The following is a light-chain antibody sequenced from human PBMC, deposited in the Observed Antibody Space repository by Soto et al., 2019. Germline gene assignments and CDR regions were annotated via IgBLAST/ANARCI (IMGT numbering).Light chain of an antibody. J-gene: IGLJ3*02. CDR3: SSYTSSSTWV. V-gene: IGLV2-14*01. CDR2: XVX. Sequence: QSALTQPASVSGSPGQSITISCTGTSSDVGGYNYVSWYQQHPGKAPKLMIXXVXXXPSGVSNRFSGSKSGNTASLTISGXXXXXXXXXYCSSYTSSSTWVFGGGTKLTVL. CDR1: SSDVGGYNY.